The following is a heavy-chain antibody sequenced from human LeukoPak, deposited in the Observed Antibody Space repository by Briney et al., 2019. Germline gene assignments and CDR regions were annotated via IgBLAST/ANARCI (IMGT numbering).Heavy chain of an antibody. CDR1: GYTFTSYG. CDR3: ARDSGSGSYLNSPFDY. D-gene: IGHD3-10*01. V-gene: IGHV1-18*01. J-gene: IGHJ4*02. Sequence: ASVKVSCKASGYTFTSYGISWVRQAPGQGLEWMGWISAYNGNTNYAQKLQGRVTMTTDTSTSTAYMELRSLRSDDTAVYYCARDSGSGSYLNSPFDYWGQGTLVTVSS. CDR2: ISAYNGNT.